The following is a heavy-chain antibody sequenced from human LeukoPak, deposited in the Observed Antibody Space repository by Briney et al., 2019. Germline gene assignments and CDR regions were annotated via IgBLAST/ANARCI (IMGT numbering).Heavy chain of an antibody. CDR1: GGSISSYY. D-gene: IGHD2-2*01. Sequence: SETLSLTCTVSGGSISSYYWSWIRQPPGKGLEWIGYIYYSGSTNYNPSLKSRVTISVDTSKNQFSLKLSSVTAADTAVYYCARETERYCSSTSCQQDMDVWGKGTTVTVSS. V-gene: IGHV4-59*01. CDR3: ARETERYCSSTSCQQDMDV. CDR2: IYYSGST. J-gene: IGHJ6*03.